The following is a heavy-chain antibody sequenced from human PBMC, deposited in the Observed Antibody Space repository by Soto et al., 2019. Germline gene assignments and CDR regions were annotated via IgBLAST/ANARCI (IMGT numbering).Heavy chain of an antibody. CDR2: IIPIFGTA. CDR3: ASGERFHSGWQPPADYYYGMGV. V-gene: IGHV1-69*01. Sequence: QVQLVQSGAEVKKPGSSVKVSCKASGGTFSSYAISWVRQAPGQGLEWMGGIIPIFGTANYAQKFQGRVTITADESTSTAYMELSSLGSEYTAVYYCASGERFHSGWQPPADYYYGMGVWGQGNKVTVSS. CDR1: GGTFSSYA. D-gene: IGHD6-19*01. J-gene: IGHJ6*02.